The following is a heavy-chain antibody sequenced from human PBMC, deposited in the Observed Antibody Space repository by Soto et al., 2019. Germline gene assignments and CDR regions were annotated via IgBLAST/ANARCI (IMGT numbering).Heavy chain of an antibody. D-gene: IGHD3-3*01. CDR2: IGTAGDT. CDR1: GFTVSSNY. V-gene: IGHV3-13*01. CDR3: ARAYDFWSGPHNYGMDV. J-gene: IGHJ6*02. Sequence: EVQLVETGGGLIQPGGSLRLSCAASGFTVSSNYMSWVRQAPGKGLEWVSAIGTAGDTYYPGSVKGRFTISRENAKNSLYLQMNSLRAGDTAVYYCARAYDFWSGPHNYGMDVWGQGTTVTVSS.